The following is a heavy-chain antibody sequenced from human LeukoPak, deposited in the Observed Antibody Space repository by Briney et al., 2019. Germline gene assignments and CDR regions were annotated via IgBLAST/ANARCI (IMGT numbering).Heavy chain of an antibody. D-gene: IGHD4-11*01. J-gene: IGHJ3*02. CDR1: GGTFSSYA. CDR3: ARDNSLQPDAFDI. V-gene: IGHV1-69*04. CDR2: IIPILGIA. Sequence: ASGKVSCKASGGTFSSYAISWVRQAPGQGLEWMGRIIPILGIANYAQKFQGRVTITADKSTSTAYMELSSLRSEDTAVYYCARDNSLQPDAFDIWGQGTMVTVSS.